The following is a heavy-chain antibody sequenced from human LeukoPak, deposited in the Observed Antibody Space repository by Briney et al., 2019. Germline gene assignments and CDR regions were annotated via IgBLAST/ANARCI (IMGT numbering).Heavy chain of an antibody. J-gene: IGHJ4*02. Sequence: GESLKISCKGSRYSFTSYWIGWVRQMHGKGLEWMGIIYPGDSDTRYSPSFQGQVTISADKSISTAYLQWSRLKASDTAMYFCARAGESSGWYYWGQGTLVTVSS. CDR1: RYSFTSYW. CDR3: ARAGESSGWYY. D-gene: IGHD6-19*01. V-gene: IGHV5-51*01. CDR2: IYPGDSDT.